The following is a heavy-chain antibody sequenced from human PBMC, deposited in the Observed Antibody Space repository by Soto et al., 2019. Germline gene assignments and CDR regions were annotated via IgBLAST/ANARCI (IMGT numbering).Heavy chain of an antibody. V-gene: IGHV4-4*02. J-gene: IGHJ4*02. CDR1: GDSISSRNW. CDR2: IYHSGST. D-gene: IGHD2-2*01. Sequence: QVQLQESGPGLVKPSGTLSLTCAVSGDSISSRNWWTWVRQPPGKGLEWIGEIYHSGSTNYSPTHESRVTMSVDMSKNQFSLKLTSVTAADTAVYYSARGGNVVGGTRYLDSWGQGTLVTVSS. CDR3: ARGGNVVGGTRYLDS.